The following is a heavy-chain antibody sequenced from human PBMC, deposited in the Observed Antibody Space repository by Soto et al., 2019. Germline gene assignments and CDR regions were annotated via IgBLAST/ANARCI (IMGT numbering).Heavy chain of an antibody. CDR1: GGSFSGYY. CDR3: ARANWYSEY. V-gene: IGHV4-59*13. J-gene: IGHJ4*02. D-gene: IGHD1-1*01. Sequence: ASETLSLTCAVYGGSFSGYYWSWIRQPPGKGLEWIGYIYYTGNTNYDPSLKSRVTMSVDTSKNQFSLNLASLTAADTAIYYCARANWYSEYWGQGTLVTVSS. CDR2: IYYTGNT.